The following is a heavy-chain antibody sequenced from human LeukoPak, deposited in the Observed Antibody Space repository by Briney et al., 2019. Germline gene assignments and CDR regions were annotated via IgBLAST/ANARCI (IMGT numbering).Heavy chain of an antibody. D-gene: IGHD1-26*01. J-gene: IGHJ4*02. CDR1: GGSFSGYY. V-gene: IGHV4-34*01. CDR2: INHSGST. Sequence: SETLSLTCAVYGGSFSGYYWSWIRQPPGKGLEWIGEINHSGSTNYNPSLKSRVTISVDTSKNQFSLRLSSVTAADTAIYYCARGISGSGSYGHFDYWGQGILVTVSS. CDR3: ARGISGSGSYGHFDY.